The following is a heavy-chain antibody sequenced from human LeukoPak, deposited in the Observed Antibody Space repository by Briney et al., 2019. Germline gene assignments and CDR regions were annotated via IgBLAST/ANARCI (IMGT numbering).Heavy chain of an antibody. Sequence: SVTVSCKASGGTFSSYAISWVRQAPGQGLEWMGGIIPIFGTANYAQKFQGRVTITADESTSTAYMELSSLRSEDTAVYYCARDGSPYSWNDNYYYYGMDVWGKGTTVTVSS. CDR3: ARDGSPYSWNDNYYYYGMDV. V-gene: IGHV1-69*13. D-gene: IGHD1-1*01. CDR2: IIPIFGTA. J-gene: IGHJ6*04. CDR1: GGTFSSYA.